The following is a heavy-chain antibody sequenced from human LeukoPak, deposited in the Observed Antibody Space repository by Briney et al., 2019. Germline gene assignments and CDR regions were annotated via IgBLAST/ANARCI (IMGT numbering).Heavy chain of an antibody. Sequence: SETLSLTCAVSGGSISSGGYSWSWIRQPPGKGLEWIGYIYHSGSTYYNPSLKSRVTISVDRSKNQFSLKLSSVTAADTAVYYCARDSGYSGYDNYYYYGMDVWGQGTTVTVSS. D-gene: IGHD5-12*01. CDR1: GGSISSGGYS. CDR3: ARDSGYSGYDNYYYYGMDV. V-gene: IGHV4-30-2*01. CDR2: IYHSGST. J-gene: IGHJ6*02.